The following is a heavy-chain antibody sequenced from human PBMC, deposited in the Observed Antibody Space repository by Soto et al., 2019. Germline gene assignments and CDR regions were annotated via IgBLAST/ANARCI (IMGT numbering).Heavy chain of an antibody. Sequence: PSETLSPNSTIACASISCYFWSWIRQPPGKGLEWIGYIYYSGSTNYNPSLKSRVTISVDTSKNQFSLKLSSVTAADTAVYYCARRYGSAIDYWGQGTLVTVS. J-gene: IGHJ4*02. V-gene: IGHV4-59*08. CDR2: IYYSGST. CDR3: ARRYGSAIDY. D-gene: IGHD1-26*01. CDR1: CASISCYF.